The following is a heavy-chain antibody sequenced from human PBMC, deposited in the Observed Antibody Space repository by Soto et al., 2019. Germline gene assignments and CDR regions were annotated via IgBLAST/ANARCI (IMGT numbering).Heavy chain of an antibody. Sequence: PGGSLRLSCAASGFSVSRNYMSWVRQAPGKGLEWVSLIYTGDSTYYADSVKGRFTISRDNSKNTLYLQMNSLRAEDTAVYYCARDYGDYGNDAFDIWGQGTMVTVSS. CDR1: GFSVSRNY. J-gene: IGHJ3*02. CDR2: IYTGDST. D-gene: IGHD4-17*01. CDR3: ARDYGDYGNDAFDI. V-gene: IGHV3-66*01.